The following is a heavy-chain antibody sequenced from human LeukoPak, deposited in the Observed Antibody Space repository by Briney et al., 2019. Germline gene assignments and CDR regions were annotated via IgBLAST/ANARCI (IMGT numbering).Heavy chain of an antibody. CDR1: GDSISSSSYY. CDR2: IYYSGST. Sequence: SETLSLTCTVSGDSISSSSYYWGWIRQPPGKGLEWIGRIYYSGSTYYNPSLKSRVTISVDTSKNQFSLKLNSVTAADTAVYYCARDYDSSGYYSKYDYWGQGTLVTVSS. CDR3: ARDYDSSGYYSKYDY. J-gene: IGHJ4*02. D-gene: IGHD3-22*01. V-gene: IGHV4-39*01.